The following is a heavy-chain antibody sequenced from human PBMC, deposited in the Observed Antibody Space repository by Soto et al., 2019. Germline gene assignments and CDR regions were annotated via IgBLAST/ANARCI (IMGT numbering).Heavy chain of an antibody. Sequence: GASVKVSCKASGGPFSSYAISWVRQAPGQGLEWMGGIIPIFGTANYAQKFQGRVTITADESTSTAYMELSSLRSEDTAVYYCARGGYRFLEWLLPDGMDVWGQGTTVTVSS. CDR3: ARGGYRFLEWLLPDGMDV. V-gene: IGHV1-69*13. J-gene: IGHJ6*02. D-gene: IGHD3-3*01. CDR2: IIPIFGTA. CDR1: GGPFSSYA.